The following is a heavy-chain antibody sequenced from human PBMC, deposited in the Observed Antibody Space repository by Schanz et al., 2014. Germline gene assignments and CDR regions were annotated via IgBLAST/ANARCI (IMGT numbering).Heavy chain of an antibody. V-gene: IGHV1-46*01. CDR1: GYSFTSYY. CDR2: INPSGGST. Sequence: QVQLVQSGAEVKKPGASVKVSCKAFGYSFTSYYIHWVRQAPGQGLEWMATINPSGGSTSFAQKFQEGVTMTRATSTSTVNMELTSLRSEDTAVYYCARDPYSASYFPSPPLYGLDVWGQGTTVTVSS. J-gene: IGHJ6*02. CDR3: ARDPYSASYFPSPPLYGLDV. D-gene: IGHD1-26*01.